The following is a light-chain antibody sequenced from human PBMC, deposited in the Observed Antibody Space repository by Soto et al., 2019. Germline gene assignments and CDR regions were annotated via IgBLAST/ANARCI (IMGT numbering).Light chain of an antibody. V-gene: IGLV1-44*01. CDR2: NNK. CDR1: SSSIGTNA. J-gene: IGLJ1*01. CDR3: AAWDDSLNGYV. Sequence: SLAPQPPSASGTPGQRVTIACSGGSSSIGTNAVNWYQQHPGTAPKLRIYNNKQRPSGVPDRFSGSKSGTSASLAISGLQSEDEADYYCAAWDDSLNGYVFGTGTKVTVL.